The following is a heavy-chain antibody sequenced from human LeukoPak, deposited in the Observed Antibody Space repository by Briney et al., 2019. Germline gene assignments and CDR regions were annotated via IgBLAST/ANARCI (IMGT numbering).Heavy chain of an antibody. V-gene: IGHV1-8*01. Sequence: ASVKVSCTTSGYTFTNLDINWLRQAPGQGLEWMGWMSPNSGDTGYAQKFLGRVSMTRDTSISTAYMELSSLRSEDTAVYYCASNPPNTGDFYYWGLGSLVTVSS. J-gene: IGHJ4*02. D-gene: IGHD1-1*01. CDR1: GYTFTNLD. CDR3: ASNPPNTGDFYY. CDR2: MSPNSGDT.